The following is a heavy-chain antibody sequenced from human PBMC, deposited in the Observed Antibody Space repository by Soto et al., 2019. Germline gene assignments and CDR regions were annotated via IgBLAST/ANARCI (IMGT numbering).Heavy chain of an antibody. CDR1: GFTFSSYA. CDR3: VKDGGSIAARGYFDY. J-gene: IGHJ4*02. D-gene: IGHD6-6*01. CDR2: ISSNGGST. Sequence: GGSLRLSCSASGFTFSSYAMHWVRQAPGKGLEYVSAISSNGGSTYYADSVKGRFTISRDNSKKTLYLQMSSLRAEDTAVYYCVKDGGSIAARGYFDYWGQGTLVTVSS. V-gene: IGHV3-64D*06.